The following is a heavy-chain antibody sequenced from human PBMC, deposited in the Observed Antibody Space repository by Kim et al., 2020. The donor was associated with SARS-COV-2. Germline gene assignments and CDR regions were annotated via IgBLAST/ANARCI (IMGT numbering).Heavy chain of an antibody. CDR2: IKSKTDGGTT. J-gene: IGHJ4*02. CDR1: GFTFSNAW. Sequence: GGSLRLSCAASGFTFSNAWMSWVRQAPGKGLEWVGRIKSKTDGGTTDYAAPVKGRFTISRDDSKNTLYLQMNSLKTEDTAVYYCTTHIVATIRAFWVVDYWGQGTLVTVSS. CDR3: TTHIVATIRAFWVVDY. D-gene: IGHD5-12*01. V-gene: IGHV3-15*01.